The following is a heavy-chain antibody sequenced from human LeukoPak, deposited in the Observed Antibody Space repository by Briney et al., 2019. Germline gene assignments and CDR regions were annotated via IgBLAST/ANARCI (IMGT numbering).Heavy chain of an antibody. V-gene: IGHV3-30*14. Sequence: GRSLRLSCAASGFTFSSYAMHWVRQAPGKGLEWVAVISYDGSNKYYADSVKGRFTISRDNSKNTLYLQMNSLRAEDTAVYYCARGRLDMYDILTGYYNYWFDPWGQGTLVTVSS. CDR2: ISYDGSNK. J-gene: IGHJ5*02. CDR1: GFTFSSYA. CDR3: ARGRLDMYDILTGYYNYWFDP. D-gene: IGHD3-9*01.